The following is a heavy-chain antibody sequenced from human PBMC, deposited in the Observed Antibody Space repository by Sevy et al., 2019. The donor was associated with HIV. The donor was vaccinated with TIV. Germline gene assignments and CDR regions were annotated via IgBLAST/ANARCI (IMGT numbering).Heavy chain of an antibody. D-gene: IGHD1-20*01. V-gene: IGHV5-51*01. CDR3: TRLQGGISGSTAAFDI. Sequence: GESLKISCKASGYSFTTYWIAWVRQMPGKGLEWMGIINPSDSDARYSPSFQGQVTISVDESISAAYLQWTSLKASDTAMYHCTRLQGGISGSTAAFDIWGQGTMVTVSS. J-gene: IGHJ3*02. CDR1: GYSFTTYW. CDR2: INPSDSDA.